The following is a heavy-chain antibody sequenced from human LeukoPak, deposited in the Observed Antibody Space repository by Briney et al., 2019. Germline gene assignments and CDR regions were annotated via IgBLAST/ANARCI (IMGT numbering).Heavy chain of an antibody. J-gene: IGHJ4*02. CDR2: IYYSGST. Sequence: SETLSLTCTVSGGSISSSSYYWGWIRQPPGKGLEWIGSIYYSGSTYYNLSLKSRVTISVDTSKNQFSLKLSSVTAADTAVYYCAIGYCSGGSCSFDYWGQGTLVTVSS. CDR3: AIGYCSGGSCSFDY. CDR1: GGSISSSSYY. D-gene: IGHD2-15*01. V-gene: IGHV4-39*01.